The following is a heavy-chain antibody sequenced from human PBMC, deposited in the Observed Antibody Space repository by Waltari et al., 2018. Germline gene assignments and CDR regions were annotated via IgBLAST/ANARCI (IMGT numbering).Heavy chain of an antibody. D-gene: IGHD2-2*01. Sequence: EVQLVESGGGLVKPGGSLRLSCAASGFPFSSYSMNWVRQAPGKGLEWVSSISSSSSYIYYADSVKGRFTISRDNAKNSLYLQMNSLRAEDTAVYYCARDQIVPAEVGAYYYYMDVWGKGTTVTVSS. CDR1: GFPFSSYS. CDR2: ISSSSSYI. V-gene: IGHV3-21*01. J-gene: IGHJ6*03. CDR3: ARDQIVPAEVGAYYYYMDV.